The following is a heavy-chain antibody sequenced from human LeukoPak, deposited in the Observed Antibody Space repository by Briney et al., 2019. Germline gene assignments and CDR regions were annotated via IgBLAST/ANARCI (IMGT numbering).Heavy chain of an antibody. CDR2: ISSSGSTI. Sequence: GGSLRLSCAASGFTFSSYEMNRVRQAPGKGLEWVSYISSSGSTIYYADSVKGRFTISRDNAKNSLYLQMNSLRAEDTAVYYCARGGSSGWAYYFDYWGQGTLVTVSS. D-gene: IGHD6-19*01. CDR1: GFTFSSYE. V-gene: IGHV3-48*03. CDR3: ARGGSSGWAYYFDY. J-gene: IGHJ4*02.